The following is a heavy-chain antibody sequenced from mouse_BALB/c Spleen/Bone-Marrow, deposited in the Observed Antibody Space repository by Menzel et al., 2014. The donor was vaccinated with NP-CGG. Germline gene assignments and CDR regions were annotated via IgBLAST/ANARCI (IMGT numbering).Heavy chain of an antibody. CDR2: IDPANGNT. V-gene: IGHV14-3*02. J-gene: IGHJ1*01. CDR3: ANYDYGWYFDV. Sequence: VQLQQSGAELVKPGASVKLSCTAPGFNIKDTYMHWVKQGPEQGLEWIGRIDPANGNTKYDPKFQGKATITADTSSNTAYLQLSSLTSEDTAVYYCANYDYGWYFDVWGAGTTVTVSS. CDR1: GFNIKDTY. D-gene: IGHD2-4*01.